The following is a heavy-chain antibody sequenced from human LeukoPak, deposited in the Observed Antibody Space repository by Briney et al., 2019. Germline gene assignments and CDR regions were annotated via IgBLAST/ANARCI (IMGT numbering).Heavy chain of an antibody. D-gene: IGHD4-11*01. CDR3: ARQAIQYLSDPFDI. J-gene: IGHJ3*02. CDR1: GGSFSTISYY. CDR2: TSYGGTP. V-gene: IGHV4-39*01. Sequence: PSETPSLTCTVSGGSFSTISYYWGWIRQPPGKGLEWIGSTSYGGTPFYNPSLRSRVTISVDTSRNHFSLKLISVTAADTAVYHCARQAIQYLSDPFDIWGQGTMVTVSS.